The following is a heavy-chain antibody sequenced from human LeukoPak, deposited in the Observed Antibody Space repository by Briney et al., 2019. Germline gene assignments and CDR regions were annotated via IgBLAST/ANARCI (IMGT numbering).Heavy chain of an antibody. D-gene: IGHD1-26*01. CDR3: AGRVGATWVDY. CDR2: ISSSSSTM. Sequence: GGSLRLSCAASGFTFSDNSMNWVRQAPGKGLEWLSYISSSSSTMYYADSVKGRFTISRDNAKNSLYLQMNSLRAEDTAVYYCAGRVGATWVDYWGQGTLVTVSS. J-gene: IGHJ4*02. V-gene: IGHV3-48*04. CDR1: GFTFSDNS.